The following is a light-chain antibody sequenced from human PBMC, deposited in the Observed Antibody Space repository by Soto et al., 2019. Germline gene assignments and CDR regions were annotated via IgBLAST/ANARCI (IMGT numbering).Light chain of an antibody. J-gene: IGKJ5*01. CDR1: QSISYW. V-gene: IGKV1-5*03. Sequence: DIQMTQSPSTLPASVGDRVTITCRASQSISYWLAWYQQKPGKAPKLLINRASSLESGVPPRFSGSSSGTEFTLTISSLQPDDFATYYCHYYSRYPLAFGQGTRLEIK. CDR2: RAS. CDR3: HYYSRYPLA.